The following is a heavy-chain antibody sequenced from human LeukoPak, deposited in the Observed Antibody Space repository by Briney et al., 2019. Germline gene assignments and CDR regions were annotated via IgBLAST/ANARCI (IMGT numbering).Heavy chain of an antibody. CDR2: ISSTSSSI. CDR3: ARDQGGEGTDY. D-gene: IGHD3-16*01. CDR1: GLTLSRYS. J-gene: IGHJ4*02. Sequence: PGGSLRLSCAASGLTLSRYSMHWVRQAPGKGLEWVSYISSTSSSITYADSVKGRFTISRDNAKNSLYLHMNSLRADDTAVYYCARDQGGEGTDYWGQGTLVTVSS. V-gene: IGHV3-48*01.